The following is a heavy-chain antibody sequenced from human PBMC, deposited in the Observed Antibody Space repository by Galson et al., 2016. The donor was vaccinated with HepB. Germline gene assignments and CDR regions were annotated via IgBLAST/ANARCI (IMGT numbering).Heavy chain of an antibody. CDR3: AKDLEYGDYLFDY. Sequence: LRLSCAASGFTFSSYGMHWVRQAPGKGLEWVAVITYDGLTKYYADSVKGRFTISRDNSKNTLYLQMNSLRGEDTALYYCAKDLEYGDYLFDYWGQGTLVTVSS. CDR1: GFTFSSYG. J-gene: IGHJ4*02. V-gene: IGHV3-30*18. D-gene: IGHD4-17*01. CDR2: ITYDGLTK.